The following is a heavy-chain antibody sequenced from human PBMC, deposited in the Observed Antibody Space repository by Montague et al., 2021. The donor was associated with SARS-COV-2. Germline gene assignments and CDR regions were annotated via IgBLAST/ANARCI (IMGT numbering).Heavy chain of an antibody. CDR1: GGSFHIFS. Sequence: SETLSLTCAVSGGSFHIFSWGWIRQSPGKGLEWIGEIDHTGDTKYNPSLKSRVTNSVDKSKNQFSLNVTSMTAADTAMYYCARDSGECSRTTCYRPYYYGLAVWGQGTTVTVSS. J-gene: IGHJ6*02. D-gene: IGHD3-16*02. CDR2: IDHTGDT. CDR3: ARDSGECSRTTCYRPYYYGLAV. V-gene: IGHV4-34*01.